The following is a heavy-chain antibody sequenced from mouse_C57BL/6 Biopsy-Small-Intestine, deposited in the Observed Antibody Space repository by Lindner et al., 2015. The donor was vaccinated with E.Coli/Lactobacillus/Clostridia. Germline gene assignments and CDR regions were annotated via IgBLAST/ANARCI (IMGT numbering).Heavy chain of an antibody. CDR3: VRPQLGRAWFAY. Sequence: VQLQESGGGLVQPKGSLKLSCAASGFSFNTYAMNWVRQAPGKGLEWVARIRSKSNNYATYYADSVKDRFTISRDDSESMLYLQMNNLKTEDTAMYYCVRPQLGRAWFAYWGQGTLVTVSA. CDR2: IRSKSNNYAT. J-gene: IGHJ3*01. D-gene: IGHD4-1*02. CDR1: GFSFNTYA. V-gene: IGHV10-1*01.